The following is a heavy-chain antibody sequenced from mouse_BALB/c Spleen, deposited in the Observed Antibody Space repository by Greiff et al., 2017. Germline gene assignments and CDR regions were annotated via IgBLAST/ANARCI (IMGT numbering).Heavy chain of an antibody. CDR3: ARGELWFDY. Sequence: EVKLQESGGGLVQPGGSRKLSCAASGFTFSSFGMHWVRQAPEKGLEWVAYISSGSSTIYYADTVKGRFTISRDNPKNTLFLQMTSLRSEDTAMYYCARGELWFDYWGQGTTLTVSS. CDR1: GFTFSSFG. J-gene: IGHJ2*01. V-gene: IGHV5-17*02. D-gene: IGHD1-1*02. CDR2: ISSGSSTI.